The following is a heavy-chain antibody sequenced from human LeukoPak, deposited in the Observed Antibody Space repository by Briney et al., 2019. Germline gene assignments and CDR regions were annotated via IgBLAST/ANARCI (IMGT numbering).Heavy chain of an antibody. Sequence: SETLSLTCTVSGGSINTYYWSWIRQPPGKGLEWIGYIFYRGSTNYNPSLKSRVTISVDTSKNQFSLRLTSVTAADTAVYYCARGYDGSGYYYRNWYFDLWGRGTLVTVSS. D-gene: IGHD3-22*01. CDR3: ARGYDGSGYYYRNWYFDL. J-gene: IGHJ2*01. CDR1: GGSINTYY. CDR2: IFYRGST. V-gene: IGHV4-59*01.